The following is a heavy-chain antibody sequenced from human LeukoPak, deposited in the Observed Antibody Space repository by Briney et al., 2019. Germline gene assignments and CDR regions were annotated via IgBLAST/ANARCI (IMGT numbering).Heavy chain of an antibody. CDR1: GYTFIGNY. Sequence: ASVKVSCKASGYTFIGNYVHWVRQAPGQGLEWMGWISAYNGNTNYAQKLQGRVTMTTDTSTSTAYMELRSLRSDDTAVYYCARVVGVRFLEWNHYYYYYMDVWGKGTTVTVSS. D-gene: IGHD3-3*01. J-gene: IGHJ6*03. CDR3: ARVVGVRFLEWNHYYYYYMDV. CDR2: ISAYNGNT. V-gene: IGHV1-18*04.